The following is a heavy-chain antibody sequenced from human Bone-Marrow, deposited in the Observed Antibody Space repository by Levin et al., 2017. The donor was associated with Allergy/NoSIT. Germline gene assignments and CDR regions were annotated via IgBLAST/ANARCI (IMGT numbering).Heavy chain of an antibody. J-gene: IGHJ3*01. CDR3: AKDKYGTLGDGLDV. CDR2: IVGSGTDT. CDR1: GFTFANYV. D-gene: IGHD4-17*01. V-gene: IGHV3-23*01. Sequence: PGGSLRLSCEASGFTFANYVMTWVRQAPVRGLEWVSTIVGSGTDTYYADSVKGRFTVSRDNSKNILYLQMNSLRGDDTAVYYCAKDKYGTLGDGLDVWGQGTMVAVSS.